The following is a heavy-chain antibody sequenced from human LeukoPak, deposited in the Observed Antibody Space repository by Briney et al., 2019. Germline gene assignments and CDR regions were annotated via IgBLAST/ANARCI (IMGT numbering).Heavy chain of an antibody. CDR1: GGSFSGYY. V-gene: IGHV4-34*01. CDR3: ARRIAAAGTAGRLFDY. Sequence: SETLSLTCAAYGGSFSGYYWSWIRQPPGKGLEWIGEINHSGSTNYNPSLKSRVTISVDTSKNQFSLKLSSVTAADTAVYYCARRIAAAGTAGRLFDYWGQGTLVTVSS. J-gene: IGHJ4*02. D-gene: IGHD6-13*01. CDR2: INHSGST.